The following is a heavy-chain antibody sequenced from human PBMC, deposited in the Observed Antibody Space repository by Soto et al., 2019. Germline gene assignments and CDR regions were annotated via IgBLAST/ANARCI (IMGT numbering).Heavy chain of an antibody. CDR2: IIPIFGTA. V-gene: IGHV1-69*12. Sequence: QVQLVQSGAEVKKPGSSVKVSCKASGGTFSSYAISWVRQAPGQGLEWMGGIIPIFGTANYAQKFQGRVTITADESTSTAYMELSSLRSEDTAVYYCARDRGYSYGQGAYYYYYGMDVWGQGTTVTVSS. J-gene: IGHJ6*02. CDR3: ARDRGYSYGQGAYYYYYGMDV. D-gene: IGHD5-18*01. CDR1: GGTFSSYA.